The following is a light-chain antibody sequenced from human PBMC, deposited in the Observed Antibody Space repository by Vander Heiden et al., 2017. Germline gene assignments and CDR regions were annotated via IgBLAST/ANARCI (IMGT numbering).Light chain of an antibody. CDR2: DVS. J-gene: IGLJ2*01. V-gene: IGLV2-14*03. CDR3: ASYTNSITLDVV. Sequence: QSALTQPASVSGPPGQSIPISCTGTSSHISSYHYGSWYQQHPGHAPKLLIFDVSRRPSGVSNRFSGYNSGNTASLTISGLQAEDEADYYCASYTNSITLDVVFGGGTQLTVL. CDR1: SSHISSYHY.